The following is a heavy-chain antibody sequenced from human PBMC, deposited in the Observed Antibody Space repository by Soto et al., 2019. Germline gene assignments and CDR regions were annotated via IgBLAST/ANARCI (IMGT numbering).Heavy chain of an antibody. Sequence: PGGSLRLSCAASGFTFSSYAMHWVRQAPGKGLEWVAVISYDGSSKYYADSVKGRFTISRDNSKNTLYLQMNSLRAEDTAVYYCARDSAPHTNYDRSPDIWGQGTMVTVSS. D-gene: IGHD4-4*01. CDR2: ISYDGSSK. CDR3: ARDSAPHTNYDRSPDI. J-gene: IGHJ3*02. CDR1: GFTFSSYA. V-gene: IGHV3-30-3*01.